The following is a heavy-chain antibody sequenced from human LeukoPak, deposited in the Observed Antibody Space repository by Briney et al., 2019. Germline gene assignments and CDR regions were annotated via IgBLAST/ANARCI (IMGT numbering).Heavy chain of an antibody. D-gene: IGHD3-22*01. J-gene: IGHJ4*02. Sequence: SETLSLTCTVSGGSISSGDYYWSWIRQPPGKGLEWIGCIYYSGTTYYNPSLKSRLTISVDTSKNQFSLKLSSVTAADTAVYYCARTDSSGYPYYFDYWGQGTLVTVSS. CDR3: ARTDSSGYPYYFDY. V-gene: IGHV4-30-4*01. CDR2: IYYSGTT. CDR1: GGSISSGDYY.